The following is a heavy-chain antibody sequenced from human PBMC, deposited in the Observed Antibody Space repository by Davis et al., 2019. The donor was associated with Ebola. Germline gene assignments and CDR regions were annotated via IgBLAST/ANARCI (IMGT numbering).Heavy chain of an antibody. CDR3: ARALGTGTPYGMDV. CDR2: MNPNSGNT. CDR1: GGTFSSYT. J-gene: IGHJ6*04. D-gene: IGHD1-1*01. V-gene: IGHV1-8*02. Sequence: ASVKVSCKASGGTFSSYTINWVRQATGQGLEWMGWMNPNSGNTGYAQKFQGRVTMTRDTSTSTVYMELSSLRSEDTAVYYCARALGTGTPYGMDVWGKGTTVTVSS.